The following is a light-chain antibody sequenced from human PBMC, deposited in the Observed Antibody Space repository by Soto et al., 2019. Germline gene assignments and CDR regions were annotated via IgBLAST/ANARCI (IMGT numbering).Light chain of an antibody. CDR3: QQYDNLPT. V-gene: IGKV1-33*01. J-gene: IGKJ4*01. CDR1: QDIINC. CDR2: DAS. Sequence: DIQMTQSPYSLSASVGDRVTITCQASQDIINCLNWYQQKPGKAPKLLIYDASNLETGVLSRFSGSGAGTDFAFTSSSLQPEDIATYYCQQYDNLPTFGGGTKVEIK.